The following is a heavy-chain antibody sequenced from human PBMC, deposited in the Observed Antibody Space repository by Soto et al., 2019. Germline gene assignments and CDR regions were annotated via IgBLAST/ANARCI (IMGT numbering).Heavy chain of an antibody. CDR2: IYYSGST. CDR1: GGSISSYY. D-gene: IGHD1-26*01. V-gene: IGHV4-59*01. Sequence: QVQLQESGPGLVKPSETLSLTCTVSGGSISSYYWSWIWQPPGKGLEWIGYIYYSGSTNYNPSLKSRVTISVDTSKNQFSLKLSSVTAADTAVYYCARAYSWYFDFWGRGTLVTVSS. CDR3: ARAYSWYFDF. J-gene: IGHJ2*01.